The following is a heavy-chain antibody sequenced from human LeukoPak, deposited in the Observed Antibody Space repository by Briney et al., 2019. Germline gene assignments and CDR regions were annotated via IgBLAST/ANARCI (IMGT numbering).Heavy chain of an antibody. J-gene: IGHJ6*02. D-gene: IGHD3-16*02. CDR3: ATYRVSHGMDV. V-gene: IGHV3-30*03. CDR1: GFTFSSYG. CDR2: ISYDGSNK. Sequence: PGGSLRLSCAASGFTFSSYGMHWVRQAPGKGLEWVAVISYDGSNKYYADSVKGRFTISRDNAKDQLYLQMNSLRAEDTAVYYCATYRVSHGMDVWGQGTTVTVSS.